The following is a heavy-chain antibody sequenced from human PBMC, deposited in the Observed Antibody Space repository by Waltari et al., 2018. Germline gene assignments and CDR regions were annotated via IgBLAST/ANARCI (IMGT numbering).Heavy chain of an antibody. J-gene: IGHJ6*02. CDR3: ARDEARYYDIMTGGGYYGLDV. CDR2: IFTSGST. Sequence: QVQLQESGPGLVRPSQTLSLTCTVSGGSISSGSVYWTWIRQPAGKGLEWVGHIFTSGSTKYNPSRKSGVSVSLDTSENQFSLRLSSVTAADTAVYYCARDEARYYDIMTGGGYYGLDVWGQGTTVTVSS. CDR1: GGSISSGSVY. V-gene: IGHV4-61*02. D-gene: IGHD3-9*01.